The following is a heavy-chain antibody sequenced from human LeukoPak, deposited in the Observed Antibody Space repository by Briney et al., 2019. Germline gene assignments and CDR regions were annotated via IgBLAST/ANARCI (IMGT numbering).Heavy chain of an antibody. J-gene: IGHJ4*02. CDR1: GGSLSGYY. CDR2: INHSGTT. D-gene: IGHD3-3*01. V-gene: IGHV4-34*01. CDR3: ARGSGLGQPYYFDY. Sequence: PSETLSLTCAVYGGSLSGYYWSCIRQPPGKGLEWIGEINHSGTTNYNPSLKSRVTISVDTSKNQFSLQLSSVTAADTAVYYCARGSGLGQPYYFDYWGQGTLVTVSS.